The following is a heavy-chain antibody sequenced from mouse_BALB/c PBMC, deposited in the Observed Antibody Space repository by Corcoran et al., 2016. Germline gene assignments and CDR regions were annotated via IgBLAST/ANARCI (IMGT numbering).Heavy chain of an antibody. V-gene: IGHV1-9*01. CDR1: VYTFSTYW. CDR3: ARNWDWVSDV. J-gene: IGHJ1*01. D-gene: IGHD4-1*01. CDR2: IFPGSGNT. Sequence: QVHLTPYGAGLMKPGASEKISCKATVYTFSTYWIAWVKQRPGHGLEWIGEIFPGSGNTNYNEKFKGKATFTADTSSNTAYMQLSSLTSEDSAVDYCARNWDWVSDVWGAGSTVTVSS.